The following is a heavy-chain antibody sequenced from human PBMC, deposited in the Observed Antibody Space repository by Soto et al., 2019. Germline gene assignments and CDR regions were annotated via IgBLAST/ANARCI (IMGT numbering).Heavy chain of an antibody. CDR1: GASLSSGSYY. CDR2: ISYSGST. D-gene: IGHD6-19*01. CDR3: ARDLGSEQWFFDS. V-gene: IGHV4-31*03. J-gene: IGHJ4*02. Sequence: SETLSLTCSVSGASLSSGSYYWSWIRQHPGKGLEWIGYISYSGSTYYNPSLTSRVDMSVDASKKQFSLRLTSVTAADTAVYYCARDLGSEQWFFDSWGQGTLVTVSS.